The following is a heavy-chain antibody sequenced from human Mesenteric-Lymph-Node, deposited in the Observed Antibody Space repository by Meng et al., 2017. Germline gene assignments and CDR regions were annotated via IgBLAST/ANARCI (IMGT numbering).Heavy chain of an antibody. V-gene: IGHV1-69*01. Sequence: VQLGQCGAEVKKVGSPVKFTGKASEGTCRSYAIRWVRQAPVQGLEWMGGIIPIFGTANYAQKFQGRVTITADESTSTAYMELSSLRSEDTAVYYCARVPWPSIAAYADYWGQGTLVTVSS. D-gene: IGHD6-6*01. J-gene: IGHJ4*02. CDR2: IIPIFGTA. CDR3: ARVPWPSIAAYADY. CDR1: EGTCRSYA.